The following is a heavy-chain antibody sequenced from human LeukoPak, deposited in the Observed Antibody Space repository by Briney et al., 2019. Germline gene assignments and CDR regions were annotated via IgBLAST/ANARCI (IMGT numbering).Heavy chain of an antibody. Sequence: GGSLRLSCAASGFTFSSYAMSWVGQAPGKGLEWVSAISGSGGSTYYADSVKGRFTISRDNSKNTLYLQMNSLRAEDTAVYYCAKNPRMATIMNSYYYYGMDVWGQGTTVTVSS. V-gene: IGHV3-23*01. CDR2: ISGSGGST. J-gene: IGHJ6*02. CDR1: GFTFSSYA. CDR3: AKNPRMATIMNSYYYYGMDV. D-gene: IGHD5-24*01.